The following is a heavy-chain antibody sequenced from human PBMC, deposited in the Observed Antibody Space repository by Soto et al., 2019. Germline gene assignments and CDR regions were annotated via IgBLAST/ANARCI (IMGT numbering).Heavy chain of an antibody. CDR1: GFTFGDYA. CDR2: IRSKAYGGTT. Sequence: GGSLRLSCTTSGFTFGDYAMSWSRQSPGKGLEWVGVIRSKAYGGTTDYAASVKGRFTISRDDSKSIAYLQMNSLRSEDTGVYYCTKYTYTSRYAYYGMDVWGHGTTVTVSS. J-gene: IGHJ6*01. V-gene: IGHV3-49*03. D-gene: IGHD6-13*01. CDR3: TKYTYTSRYAYYGMDV.